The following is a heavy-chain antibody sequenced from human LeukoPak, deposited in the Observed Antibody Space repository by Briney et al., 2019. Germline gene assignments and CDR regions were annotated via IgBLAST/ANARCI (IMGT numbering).Heavy chain of an antibody. CDR1: GFTFSTYA. J-gene: IGHJ4*02. CDR3: ARGGDYGSGSVFRWRHFDF. Sequence: GGSLRLSCTASGFTFSTYAMSWVRQAPGKGLEWVSGISGSGGSGGSTYYADSVKGRFTISRDNSKNTLYLQMNSLRVDDTAVYYCARGGDYGSGSVFRWRHFDFWGQGSLVTVSS. V-gene: IGHV3-23*01. CDR2: ISGSGGSGGST. D-gene: IGHD3-10*01.